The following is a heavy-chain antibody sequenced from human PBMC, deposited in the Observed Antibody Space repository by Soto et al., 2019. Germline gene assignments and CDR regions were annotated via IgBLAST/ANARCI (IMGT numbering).Heavy chain of an antibody. D-gene: IGHD2-21*01. CDR2: MSYDGNSK. J-gene: IGHJ4*02. CDR3: ARGRTVRDHDDFDL. Sequence: QVQLVESGGGVVQPGRSLRLSCAASGFTFSSYSMHWVRQAPGKELEWVAAMSYDGNSKYFADSVKGRFTISRDNSKNTLSLQMTSLGAEVLAVYYCARGRTVRDHDDFDLWCQGTLVTVSS. V-gene: IGHV3-30-3*01. CDR1: GFTFSSYS.